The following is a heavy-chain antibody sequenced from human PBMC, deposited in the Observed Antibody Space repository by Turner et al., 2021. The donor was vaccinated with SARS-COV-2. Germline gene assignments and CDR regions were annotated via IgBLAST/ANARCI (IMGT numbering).Heavy chain of an antibody. CDR2: IAYDGSNK. D-gene: IGHD2-2*02. Sequence: QVQLVESGGGVVQPGRSLRLSCAASGFTFISYGMHWVRQAPGKGLEWVAVIAYDGSNKYYADSVKGRFTISRDNSKNTLYLQMNSLRAEDTAVYYCAKNLIRHCQLLYPPNYYGMDVWGQGTTVTVSS. V-gene: IGHV3-30*18. CDR1: GFTFISYG. J-gene: IGHJ6*02. CDR3: AKNLIRHCQLLYPPNYYGMDV.